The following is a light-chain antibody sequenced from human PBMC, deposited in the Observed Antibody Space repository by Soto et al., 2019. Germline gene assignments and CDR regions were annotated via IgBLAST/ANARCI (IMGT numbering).Light chain of an antibody. V-gene: IGKV3-11*01. J-gene: IGKJ5*01. Sequence: EIVLTQSPATLSLSPGERATLYCRASQSVSSYLAWYQQKPGQAPRLLIYDASNRATGIPARFSGSGSGTDFTLTINSLEPEDFAVYYCQQRSNWPSITFGQGTRLEI. CDR3: QQRSNWPSIT. CDR1: QSVSSY. CDR2: DAS.